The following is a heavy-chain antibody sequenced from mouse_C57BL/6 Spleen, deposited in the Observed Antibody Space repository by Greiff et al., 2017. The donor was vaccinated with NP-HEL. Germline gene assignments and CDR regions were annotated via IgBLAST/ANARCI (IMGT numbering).Heavy chain of an antibody. D-gene: IGHD1-1*01. J-gene: IGHJ1*03. CDR2: INPNYGTT. CDR1: GYSFTDYN. CDR3: ARRTVVEGYFDV. V-gene: IGHV1-39*01. Sequence: VQLQQSGPELVKPGASVKISCKASGYSFTDYNMNWVKQSNGKRLEWIGVINPNYGTTSYNQKFKGKATLTVDQSSSTAYMQLNILTAEDSAVYYCARRTVVEGYFDVWGTGTTVTVSS.